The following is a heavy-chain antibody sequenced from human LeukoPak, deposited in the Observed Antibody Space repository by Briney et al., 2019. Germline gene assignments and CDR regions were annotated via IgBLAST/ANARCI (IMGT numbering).Heavy chain of an antibody. CDR1: GFTFSSYG. CDR3: AKVSARIAASGYFDY. Sequence: GGSLRLSCAASGFTFSSYGMSWVRQAPGKGLEWVSAISGSGGSTYYADSVKGRFTISRDNSKNTLYLQMNSLRAEDTAVYYCAKVSARIAASGYFDYWGQGTLVTVSS. CDR2: ISGSGGST. V-gene: IGHV3-23*01. D-gene: IGHD6-13*01. J-gene: IGHJ4*02.